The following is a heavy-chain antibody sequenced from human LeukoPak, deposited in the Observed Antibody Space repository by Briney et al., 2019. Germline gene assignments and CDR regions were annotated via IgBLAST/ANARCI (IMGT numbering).Heavy chain of an antibody. CDR1: GFTVSSNY. CDR3: ATTYVWGDFFDY. J-gene: IGHJ4*02. V-gene: IGHV3-66*01. Sequence: GGSLTLSCAASGFTVSSNYMSWVRQAPGKGLEWVSVIYSGDSTYYADSVKDRFTISRDSSKNTLYLQMNSLRAEDTAVYYCATTYVWGDFFDYWGQGTLVTVSS. D-gene: IGHD3-16*01. CDR2: IYSGDST.